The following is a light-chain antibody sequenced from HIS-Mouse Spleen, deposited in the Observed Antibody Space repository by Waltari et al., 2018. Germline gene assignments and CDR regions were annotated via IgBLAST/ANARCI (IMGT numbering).Light chain of an antibody. CDR2: AVS. V-gene: IGLV2-14*01. J-gene: IGLJ3*02. CDR1: SSDVGGYNY. CDR3: SSYTSSSTLWV. Sequence: QSALTQPASVSGSPGQSITISCTGTSSDVGGYNYVSWYQQHPGKAPKLMIYAVSNRPSGVSNRFSGSKSGNPASLTISGLQAEDEADYYCSSYTSSSTLWVFGGGTKLTVL.